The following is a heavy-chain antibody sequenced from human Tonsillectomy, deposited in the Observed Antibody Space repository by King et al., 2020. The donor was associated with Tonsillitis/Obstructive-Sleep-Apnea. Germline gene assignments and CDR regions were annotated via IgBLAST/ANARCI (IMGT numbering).Heavy chain of an antibody. CDR3: ARHLYFYDTSGYSQFDP. CDR2: IYYTGTT. V-gene: IGHV4-39*01. CDR1: GGSINSSSYY. D-gene: IGHD3-22*01. J-gene: IGHJ5*02. Sequence: HLQLQESSPGLVKPSETLSLTCTVSGGSINSSSYYWGWVRQPPGKGLEWIGSIYYTGTTSYNPSLKSRVTIYVDTSKKQFSLKLSSVTAADTAVYYCARHLYFYDTSGYSQFDPWGQGTLVTVSS.